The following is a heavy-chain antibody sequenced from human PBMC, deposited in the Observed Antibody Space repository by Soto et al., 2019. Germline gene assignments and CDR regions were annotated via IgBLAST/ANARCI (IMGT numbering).Heavy chain of an antibody. CDR3: AKDGIVATLKFDY. CDR1: GFTFSSYG. CDR2: ISYDGSNK. D-gene: IGHD5-12*01. Sequence: GGSLRLSCAASGFTFSSYGMHWVRQAPGKGLEWVAVISYDGSNKYYADSVKGRFTISRDNSKNTLYLQMNSLRAEDTAVYYCAKDGIVATLKFDYWGQGTLVTVSS. V-gene: IGHV3-30*18. J-gene: IGHJ4*02.